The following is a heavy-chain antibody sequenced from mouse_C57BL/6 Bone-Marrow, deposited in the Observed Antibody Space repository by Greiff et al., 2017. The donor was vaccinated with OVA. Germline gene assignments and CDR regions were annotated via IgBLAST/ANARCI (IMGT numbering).Heavy chain of an antibody. CDR3: ARGGSSYWFAY. V-gene: IGHV5-6*01. J-gene: IGHJ3*01. CDR2: ISSGGGYT. Sequence: EVQGVESGGDLVKPGGSLKLSCAASGFTFSSYGMSWVRQTPDQRLEWVATISSGGGYTYYPDSVKGRFTISRDNAKNTLYLQMSSLTSEDTAVYYCARGGSSYWFAYWGQGTLVTVSA. CDR1: GFTFSSYG. D-gene: IGHD1-1*01.